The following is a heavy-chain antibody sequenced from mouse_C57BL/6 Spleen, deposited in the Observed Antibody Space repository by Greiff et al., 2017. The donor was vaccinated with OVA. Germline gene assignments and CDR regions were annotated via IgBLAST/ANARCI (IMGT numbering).Heavy chain of an antibody. Sequence: QVQLKQSGAELARPGASVKMSCKASGYTLTSYTMHWVKQRPGQGLEWIGYINPSSGYTKYNQKFKDKATLTADKSSSTAYMQLSSLTSEDSAVYYCARSTTVVAGGNYFDYWGQGTTLTVSS. CDR2: INPSSGYT. J-gene: IGHJ2*01. D-gene: IGHD1-1*01. CDR1: GYTLTSYT. V-gene: IGHV1-4*01. CDR3: ARSTTVVAGGNYFDY.